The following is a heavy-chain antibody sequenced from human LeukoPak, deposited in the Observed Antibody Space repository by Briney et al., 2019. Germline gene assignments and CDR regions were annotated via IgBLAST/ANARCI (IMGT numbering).Heavy chain of an antibody. Sequence: SETLSLTCSVSGGSITNSYWSWIRQPPGKGLEWIGYIYYTGSTSYSPSYKSRVTISVDTSRNQISLKLTSVTAADTAVYYCARHVAVGETAWGQGTLVTVFS. CDR3: ARHVAVGETA. J-gene: IGHJ5*02. V-gene: IGHV4-59*08. CDR1: GGSITNSY. D-gene: IGHD1-26*01. CDR2: IYYTGST.